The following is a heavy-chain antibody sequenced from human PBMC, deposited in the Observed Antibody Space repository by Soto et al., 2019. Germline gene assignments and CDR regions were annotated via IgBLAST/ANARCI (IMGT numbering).Heavy chain of an antibody. CDR3: AADSRGPMAPHFDS. J-gene: IGHJ4*02. V-gene: IGHV3-15*07. D-gene: IGHD3-10*01. Sequence: EVQLVESGGGLAEPGGSLRLSCAASGFSFTKAWMNWVRQAPGKGLEWVGRIKSKTDAGTTYYAAPVNGRFTVSRDDSKNTLYLQMNSLKIEDTAVYYCAADSRGPMAPHFDSWGQGALVTVSS. CDR2: IKSKTDAGTT. CDR1: GFSFTKAW.